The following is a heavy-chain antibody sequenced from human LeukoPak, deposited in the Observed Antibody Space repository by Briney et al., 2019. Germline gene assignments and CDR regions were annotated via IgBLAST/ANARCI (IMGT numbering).Heavy chain of an antibody. Sequence: GGSLRLSCAVSGLIFSDEYMSWIRQPPGRGLEWVSYISNTGDFIAYADSVKGRFTISRDNAKNSLYLQMNSLRAEDAAAYYCVRGRGAGPGAHFDYWGQGTLVTVSS. J-gene: IGHJ4*02. D-gene: IGHD3-10*01. CDR1: GLIFSDEY. CDR2: ISNTGDFI. V-gene: IGHV3-11*01. CDR3: VRGRGAGPGAHFDY.